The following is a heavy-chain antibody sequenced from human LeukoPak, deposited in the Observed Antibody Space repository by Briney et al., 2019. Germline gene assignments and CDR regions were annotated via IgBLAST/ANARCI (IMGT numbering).Heavy chain of an antibody. CDR2: ISSSSSYI. V-gene: IGHV3-21*01. CDR1: GFTLSSCS. Sequence: GGSLRLSCAASGFTLSSCSMNWVRQAPGKGLEWVSSISSSSSYIYYADSVKGRFTISRDNAKNSLYLQMNSLRAEDTAVYYCARVRGDQTFDAFDIWGQGTMVTVSS. CDR3: ARVRGDQTFDAFDI. D-gene: IGHD2-21*02. J-gene: IGHJ3*02.